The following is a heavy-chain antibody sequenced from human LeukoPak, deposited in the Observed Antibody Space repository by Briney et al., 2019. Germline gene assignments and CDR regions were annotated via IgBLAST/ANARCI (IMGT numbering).Heavy chain of an antibody. D-gene: IGHD4-23*01. Sequence: SETLSLTCTVSGGSISSSSYYWGWIRQPPGKGLEWSGSIYYSGSTYYNPSLKSRVTISVDTSKNQFSLKLSSVTAADTAVYYCARQESGGNSWGAFDIWGQGTMVTVSS. CDR2: IYYSGST. V-gene: IGHV4-39*01. CDR1: GGSISSSSYY. CDR3: ARQESGGNSWGAFDI. J-gene: IGHJ3*02.